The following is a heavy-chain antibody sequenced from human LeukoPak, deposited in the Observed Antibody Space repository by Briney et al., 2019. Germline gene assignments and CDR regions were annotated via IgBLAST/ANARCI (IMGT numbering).Heavy chain of an antibody. V-gene: IGHV4-59*01. CDR1: GGSISIYY. CDR2: IYNSGST. D-gene: IGHD3-10*01. CDR3: VRDRELNY. J-gene: IGHJ4*02. Sequence: SETLSLTCTVSGGSISIYYWSWIRQPPGKGLEWIGYIYNSGSTNYNPSLKSRVTISVDASKNQFSLNLGSVTAADTAVYYCVRDRELNYWGQGTLVTVSS.